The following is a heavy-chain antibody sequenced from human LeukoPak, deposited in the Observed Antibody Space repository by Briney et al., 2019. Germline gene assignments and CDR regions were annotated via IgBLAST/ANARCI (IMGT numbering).Heavy chain of an antibody. CDR1: GYTFTSYD. V-gene: IGHV1-8*01. D-gene: IGHD3-16*01. Sequence: ASVKVSCKASGYTFTSYDINWVRQATGQGLEWMGWMNPNSGNTGYAQKFQGRVTMTRNTSISTAYVELSSLRSEDTAVYYCAMGSDYDSAFDIWGQGTMVTVSS. CDR3: AMGSDYDSAFDI. CDR2: MNPNSGNT. J-gene: IGHJ3*02.